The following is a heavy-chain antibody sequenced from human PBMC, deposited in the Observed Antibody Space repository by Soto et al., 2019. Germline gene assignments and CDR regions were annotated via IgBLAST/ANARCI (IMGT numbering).Heavy chain of an antibody. V-gene: IGHV3-23*01. CDR3: AKDLLDYGVKSVDY. Sequence: PGGSLRLSCAASGFTFSSYAMGWVRQAPGKGLEWVSGISGSGGSTYYADSVKGRFTISRDNSKNTLYLQMNSLRAEDTAVYYCAKDLLDYGVKSVDYWGQGTLVTSPQ. CDR1: GFTFSSYA. CDR2: ISGSGGST. D-gene: IGHD4-17*01. J-gene: IGHJ4*02.